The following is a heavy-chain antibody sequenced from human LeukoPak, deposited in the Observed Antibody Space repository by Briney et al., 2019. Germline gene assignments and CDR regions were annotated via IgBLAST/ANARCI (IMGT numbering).Heavy chain of an antibody. V-gene: IGHV3-23*01. CDR3: AKDAVVREVKGGGAKYH. CDR2: IRGGGGNT. J-gene: IGHJ5*02. D-gene: IGHD3-10*01. Sequence: LTGGSLRLSCVASGLTFISYAMNWARQPPGKGLEWVAGIRGGGGNTYYADCVKGRFTISRHKSKNTLYLHMNTLRAERTAVYQCAKDAVVREVKGGGAKYHWGEGALVTVSS. CDR1: GLTFISYA.